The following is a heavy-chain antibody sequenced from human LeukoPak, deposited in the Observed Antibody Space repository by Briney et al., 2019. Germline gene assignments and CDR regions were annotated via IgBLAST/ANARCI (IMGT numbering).Heavy chain of an antibody. V-gene: IGHV4-59*01. Sequence: SETLSLTCTVSGGSISSYYWSWIRQPPGKGLEWIGYIYYSGSTNYNPSLKSRVTISVDTSKNQFSLKLSSVTAADTAVYYCARAGYSYGALYYYYYMDVWGKGTTVTVSS. CDR2: IYYSGST. CDR1: GGSISSYY. D-gene: IGHD5-18*01. CDR3: ARAGYSYGALYYYYYMDV. J-gene: IGHJ6*03.